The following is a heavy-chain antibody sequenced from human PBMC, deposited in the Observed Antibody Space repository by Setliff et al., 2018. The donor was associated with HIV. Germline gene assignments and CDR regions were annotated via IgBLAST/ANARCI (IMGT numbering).Heavy chain of an antibody. CDR2: IHHSGTT. V-gene: IGHV4-39*07. D-gene: IGHD1-26*01. CDR1: GASISSPIYY. Sequence: SETLSLTCSVSGASISSPIYYWGWIRQAPGKGLDWIGSIHHSGTTYYNPSLKSRVTISVDTTTNQVSLQLNSVTAVDTAVYYCARVPHRVVGTTTLLYHLDYWGLGTLVTVSS. J-gene: IGHJ4*02. CDR3: ARVPHRVVGTTTLLYHLDY.